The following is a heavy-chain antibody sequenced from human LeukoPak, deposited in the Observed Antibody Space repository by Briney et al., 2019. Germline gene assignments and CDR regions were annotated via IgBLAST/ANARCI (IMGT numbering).Heavy chain of an antibody. CDR2: IIPIFGTA. D-gene: IGHD5-12*01. J-gene: IGHJ6*03. Sequence: ASVKVSCKASGGTFSSYAISWVRQAPGQGLEWMGGIIPIFGTANYAQKFQGRVTITADESTSTAYMELSSLRSEDTAVYYCARGRIDNGYDLGDYYYYMDVWGKGTTVTVSS. CDR1: GGTFSSYA. V-gene: IGHV1-69*01. CDR3: ARGRIDNGYDLGDYYYYMDV.